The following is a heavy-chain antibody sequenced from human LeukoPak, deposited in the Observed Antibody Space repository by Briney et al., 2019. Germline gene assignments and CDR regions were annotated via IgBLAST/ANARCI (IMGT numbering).Heavy chain of an antibody. CDR1: GYTFTSYG. CDR3: ARDTPYYYGSGSYYAPSY. Sequence: ASVKVSCKASGYTFTSYGISWVRQAPGQGLEWMGWISAYNGNTNYAQKLQGRVTMTTDSSTSTAYMELRSLRSDDTAVYYCARDTPYYYGSGSYYAPSYWGQGTLVTVSS. J-gene: IGHJ4*02. V-gene: IGHV1-18*01. D-gene: IGHD3-10*01. CDR2: ISAYNGNT.